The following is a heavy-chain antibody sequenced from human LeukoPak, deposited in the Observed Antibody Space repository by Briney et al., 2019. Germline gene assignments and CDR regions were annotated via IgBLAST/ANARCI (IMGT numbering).Heavy chain of an antibody. V-gene: IGHV3-30*02. D-gene: IGHD4-17*01. CDR2: IRYDGSNK. Sequence: GGSLRLSCAASGFTFSSYGMHWVRQAPGKGLEWVAFIRYDGSNKYYADSVKGRFTISRDNSKNTPYLQMNSLRAEDTAVYYCAKNPGYGDSKRGLDYWGQGTLVTVSS. CDR3: AKNPGYGDSKRGLDY. CDR1: GFTFSSYG. J-gene: IGHJ4*02.